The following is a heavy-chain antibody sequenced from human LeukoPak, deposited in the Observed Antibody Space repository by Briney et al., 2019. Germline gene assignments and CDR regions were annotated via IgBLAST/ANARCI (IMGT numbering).Heavy chain of an antibody. D-gene: IGHD6-6*01. CDR1: GFTFGDYG. CDR2: IRSKASGGTT. Sequence: GGSLRLSCTVSGFTFGDYGMSWVRQAPGQGLEWVGFIRSKASGGTTEYAASVRGRFTISRDDSISIAYLQMNSLKTEDTAVYYCTRGGSWKGWFDPWGQGTLVTVSS. CDR3: TRGGSWKGWFDP. J-gene: IGHJ5*02. V-gene: IGHV3-49*04.